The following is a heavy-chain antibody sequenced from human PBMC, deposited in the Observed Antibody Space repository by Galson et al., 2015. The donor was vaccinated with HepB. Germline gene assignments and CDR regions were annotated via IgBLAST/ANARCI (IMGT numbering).Heavy chain of an antibody. J-gene: IGHJ4*02. CDR1: GFTFSSYA. V-gene: IGHV3-30-3*01. Sequence: SLRLSCAASGFTFSSYAMHWVRQAPGKGLEWVAVISYDGSNKYYADSVKGRFTISRDNSKNTLYLQMNSLRAEDTAVYYCAREFEPYSYGSPDYWGQGTLVTVSS. D-gene: IGHD5-18*01. CDR3: AREFEPYSYGSPDY. CDR2: ISYDGSNK.